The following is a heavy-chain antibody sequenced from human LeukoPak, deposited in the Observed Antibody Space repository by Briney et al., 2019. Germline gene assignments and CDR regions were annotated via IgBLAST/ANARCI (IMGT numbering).Heavy chain of an antibody. CDR2: ISHSGRT. D-gene: IGHD2-15*01. J-gene: IGHJ4*02. CDR1: GGSFSGSY. Sequence: SETLSLTCAVYGGSFSGSYWSWIRQPPGKGLEWIGEISHSGRTSYNPSLKSRVTISVDTSKNQFSLKLSSVTAADTAVYYCARATVVVVAATAYYFDYWGQGTLVTVSS. CDR3: ARATVVVVAATAYYFDY. V-gene: IGHV4-34*01.